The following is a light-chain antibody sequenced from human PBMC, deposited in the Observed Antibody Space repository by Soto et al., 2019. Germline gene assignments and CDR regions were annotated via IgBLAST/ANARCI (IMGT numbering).Light chain of an antibody. CDR3: QQFGSSPPRYT. CDR1: QCVSSSY. CDR2: GAS. Sequence: EIVLTQSPGTLSLSPGERATLSCRASQCVSSSYLAWYQQKPGQAPRLLIYGASSRATGIPDRFSGSGSGTDFTLTISRQEPEDCAVYYCQQFGSSPPRYTIGQGTKREIK. V-gene: IGKV3-20*01. J-gene: IGKJ2*01.